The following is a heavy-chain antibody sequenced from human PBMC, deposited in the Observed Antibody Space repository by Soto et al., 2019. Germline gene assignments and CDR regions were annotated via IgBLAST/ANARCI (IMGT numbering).Heavy chain of an antibody. D-gene: IGHD2-21*01. V-gene: IGHV1-69*02. J-gene: IGHJ4*02. Sequence: QVQLVQSGAEVKKPGSSMEVSCKASGGTFSSYTINWVRQAPGQGLEWVGRIIPILDITNYAQKFQGRVTITADKSMSTAYMELSNLRSEDSAVYYCSRSFGGGGPGHDYWGQGTLVTVSS. CDR2: IIPILDIT. CDR3: SRSFGGGGPGHDY. CDR1: GGTFSSYT.